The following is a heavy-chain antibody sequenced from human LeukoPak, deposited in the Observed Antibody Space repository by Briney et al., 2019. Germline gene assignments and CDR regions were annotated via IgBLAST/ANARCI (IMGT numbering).Heavy chain of an antibody. CDR2: ISWNSGSI. J-gene: IGHJ3*02. Sequence: GGSLRLSCAASGFTFDDYAMHWGRQAPGKGLEWVSGISWNSGSIGYADSVKGRFTISRDNAKNALYLQMNSLRAEDTALYYCAKDIIRYSSSPDAFDIWGQGTMVTVSS. CDR1: GFTFDDYA. CDR3: AKDIIRYSSSPDAFDI. V-gene: IGHV3-9*01. D-gene: IGHD6-13*01.